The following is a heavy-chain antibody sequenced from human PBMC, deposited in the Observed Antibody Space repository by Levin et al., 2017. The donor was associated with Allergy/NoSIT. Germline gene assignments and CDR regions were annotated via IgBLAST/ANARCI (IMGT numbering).Heavy chain of an antibody. J-gene: IGHJ3*02. V-gene: IGHV3-9*01. CDR1: GFTFDDYA. Sequence: SLKISCAASGFTFDDYAMHWVRQAPGKGLEWVSGISWISGSIGYAESVKGRFTISRDNAKNSLYLQMNSLRTEDTALYYCARDNIGLPDAFDIWGQGTMVIVSS. D-gene: IGHD3-10*01. CDR2: ISWISGSI. CDR3: ARDNIGLPDAFDI.